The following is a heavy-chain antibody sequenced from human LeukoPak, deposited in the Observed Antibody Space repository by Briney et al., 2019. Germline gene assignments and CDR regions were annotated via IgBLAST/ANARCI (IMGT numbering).Heavy chain of an antibody. D-gene: IGHD1-26*01. Sequence: SVKVSCKASGGTFSSYAISWVRQAPGQGLEWMGGIIPIFGTANYAQKFQGRVTITADESTSTAYMELSSLRSEDTAVYYCASSFGGSYYFDYWGQGTLVTVSS. J-gene: IGHJ4*02. CDR1: GGTFSSYA. CDR3: ASSFGGSYYFDY. V-gene: IGHV1-69*13. CDR2: IIPIFGTA.